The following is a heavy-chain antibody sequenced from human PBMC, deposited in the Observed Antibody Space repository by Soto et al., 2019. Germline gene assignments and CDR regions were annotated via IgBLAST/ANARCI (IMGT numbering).Heavy chain of an antibody. J-gene: IGHJ3*02. CDR2: IYPGDSDT. CDR1: GYSFTIYW. CDR3: ASHDESGDGAFDI. D-gene: IGHD3-10*01. V-gene: IGHV5-51*01. Sequence: HGESLKISRKGSGYSFTIYWIGWVRQMPGKGLEWMGIIYPGDSDTKYSPSFQGQVTISADKSISTAYLQWSSLKASDTAMYYCASHDESGDGAFDIWGQGTMVTVSS.